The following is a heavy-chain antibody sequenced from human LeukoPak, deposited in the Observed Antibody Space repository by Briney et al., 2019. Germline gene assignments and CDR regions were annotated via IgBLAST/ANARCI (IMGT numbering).Heavy chain of an antibody. CDR2: ISGGGTTL. CDR1: GFTFSSYE. J-gene: IGHJ4*02. Sequence: GSLRLSCAASGFTFSSYEMHWVRQAPGKGLEWVSYISGGGTTLYYADSVKGRFTVSRDNAKNSLYLHMDSLRAEDTAVYYCAQGKKNRIDSWGQGTLVTISS. D-gene: IGHD1-14*01. V-gene: IGHV3-48*03. CDR3: AQGKKNRIDS.